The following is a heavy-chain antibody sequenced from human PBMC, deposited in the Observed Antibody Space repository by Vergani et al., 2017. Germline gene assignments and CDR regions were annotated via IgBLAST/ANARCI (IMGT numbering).Heavy chain of an antibody. J-gene: IGHJ1*01. Sequence: QVHLVESGGGVVQPGRSLRLSCVVSGFTSSYYGMHWVRQAPGKGLEWVAVISYDGTQKYYADSVKGRFTISRDNSQSTLYLQMNSLRTEDTAVYYCATKSCGTPRCQIGYFREWGQGTLVTVSS. CDR2: ISYDGTQK. D-gene: IGHD2-15*01. V-gene: IGHV3-30*03. CDR3: ATKSCGTPRCQIGYFRE. CDR1: GFTSSYYG.